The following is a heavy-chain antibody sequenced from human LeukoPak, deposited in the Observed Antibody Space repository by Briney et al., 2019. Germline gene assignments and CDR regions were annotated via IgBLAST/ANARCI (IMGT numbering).Heavy chain of an antibody. CDR2: ISGSGGST. D-gene: IGHD1-1*01. J-gene: IGHJ4*02. CDR1: GFTFSSNA. V-gene: IGHV3-23*01. Sequence: GGSLRLSCAASGFTFSSNAMSWVRQAPGKGLEWVSAISGSGGSTYYADSVKGRFTISRDNSKNTLYLQMNSLRAEDTAVYYCAKSRSGSANWALQIFDNWGQGTLVTVSS. CDR3: AKSRSGSANWALQIFDN.